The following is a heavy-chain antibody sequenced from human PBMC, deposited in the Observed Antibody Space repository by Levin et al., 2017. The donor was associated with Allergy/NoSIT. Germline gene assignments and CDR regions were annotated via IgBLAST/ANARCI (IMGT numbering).Heavy chain of an antibody. CDR1: GGSISSNY. CDR2: IGKNYHSGST. Sequence: SETLSLTCSVSGGSISSNYWSWIRQPPGKGLEWIGNIGKNYHSGSTKYKPPLKSRITISGDKSKNQFPLKLSSMTAADTAIYYCARHQDAYNSFDYWGQGILVTVSS. D-gene: IGHD5-24*01. J-gene: IGHJ4*02. V-gene: IGHV4-59*08. CDR3: ARHQDAYNSFDY.